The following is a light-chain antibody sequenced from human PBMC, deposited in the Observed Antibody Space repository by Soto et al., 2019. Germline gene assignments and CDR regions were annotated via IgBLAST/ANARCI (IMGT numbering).Light chain of an antibody. CDR1: QSITGW. V-gene: IGKV1-5*03. J-gene: IGKJ1*01. Sequence: DIQMTQSPSTLSASVGHRVTITCRASQSITGWLAWYQQKPGKAPKLLIYKASSLESGVPSRFSGSGSGTEFTLTISSLQPDDFATYYCQQYNSYSPGFGQGTKVEIK. CDR3: QQYNSYSPG. CDR2: KAS.